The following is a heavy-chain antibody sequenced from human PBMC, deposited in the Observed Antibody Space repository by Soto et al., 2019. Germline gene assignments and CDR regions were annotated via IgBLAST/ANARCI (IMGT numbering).Heavy chain of an antibody. CDR2: INHSGST. CDR1: GGSFSGYY. CDR3: ARGLPYGDYVGRYNWFDP. J-gene: IGHJ5*02. D-gene: IGHD4-17*01. Sequence: QVQLQQWGAGLLKPSETLSLTCAVYGGSFSGYYWSWIRQPPGKGLEWIGEINHSGSTNYNPSLKSRVTISVDTSKNQFSLKLSSVTAADTAVYYCARGLPYGDYVGRYNWFDPWGQGTLVTVSS. V-gene: IGHV4-34*01.